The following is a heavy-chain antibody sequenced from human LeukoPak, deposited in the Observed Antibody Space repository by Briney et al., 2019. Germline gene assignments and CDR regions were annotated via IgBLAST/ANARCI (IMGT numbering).Heavy chain of an antibody. V-gene: IGHV4-61*02. CDR2: IYSSGST. CDR1: GDSISSGNYY. J-gene: IGHJ4*02. CDR3: ARESDYSNNVDY. D-gene: IGHD4-11*01. Sequence: SQTLSLTCTVSGDSISSGNYYWRWIRQPAGKGLEWIERIYSSGSTNYNPSLKSRITMSIDTSKNQFSLKLTSVTAADTAVYYCARESDYSNNVDYWGQGTLVTVSS.